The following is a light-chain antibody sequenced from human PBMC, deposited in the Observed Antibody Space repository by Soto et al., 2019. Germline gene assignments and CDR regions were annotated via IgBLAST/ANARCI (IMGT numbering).Light chain of an antibody. CDR3: QHRSNWHGLT. Sequence: EIVLTKSPATLSLSPGERATLSCRASQGVSSFLAWCQRKPGQAPRLLIYDAPNRATGIPARFSGSGPGTYLTLTVSSLEPEDFALYYCQHRSNWHGLTVGGGTKVEIK. J-gene: IGKJ4*01. CDR1: QGVSSF. CDR2: DAP. V-gene: IGKV3D-11*01.